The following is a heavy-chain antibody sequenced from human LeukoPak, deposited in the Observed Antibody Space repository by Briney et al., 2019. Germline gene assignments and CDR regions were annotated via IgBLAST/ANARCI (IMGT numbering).Heavy chain of an antibody. D-gene: IGHD3-9*01. V-gene: IGHV3-23*01. CDR3: AKDRRYDILTGYFWFDP. CDR2: ISGSGGST. Sequence: GGSLRLSCAASGFTFSSYAMSWVSQAPGKGLEWVSAISGSGGSTYYADSVKGRFTISRDNSKNTLYLQMNSLRAEDTAVYYCAKDRRYDILTGYFWFDPWGQGTLVTVSS. CDR1: GFTFSSYA. J-gene: IGHJ5*02.